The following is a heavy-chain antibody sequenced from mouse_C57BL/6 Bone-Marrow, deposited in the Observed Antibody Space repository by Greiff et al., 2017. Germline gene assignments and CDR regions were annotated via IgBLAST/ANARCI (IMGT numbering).Heavy chain of an antibody. CDR3: AGGGLGRFAY. Sequence: QVQLQQSGAELVRPGASVKMSCKASGYTFTSYNMHWVKQTPRQGLEWIGAIYPGNGDTSYNQTFKGKATLTLDKSSNTAYMQLSSLKSEDSAVYFCAGGGLGRFAYWGQGTLVTVSA. CDR1: GYTFTSYN. J-gene: IGHJ3*01. D-gene: IGHD3-3*01. CDR2: IYPGNGDT. V-gene: IGHV1-12*01.